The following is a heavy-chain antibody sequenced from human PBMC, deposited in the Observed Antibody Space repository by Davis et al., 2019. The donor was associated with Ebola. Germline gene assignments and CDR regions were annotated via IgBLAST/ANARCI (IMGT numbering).Heavy chain of an antibody. V-gene: IGHV3-74*01. D-gene: IGHD3-22*01. CDR1: GFSFSSYW. J-gene: IGHJ4*02. Sequence: PGGSLRLSCAASGFSFSSYWMHWVRQAPGKGLVWVSRINNDGSSTDYADSVKGRFTISRDNAKNTLYLHMNRLRAEDTAVYYCVRVGPVGQVIVPFDYWGQGTLVTVSS. CDR3: VRVGPVGQVIVPFDY. CDR2: INNDGSST.